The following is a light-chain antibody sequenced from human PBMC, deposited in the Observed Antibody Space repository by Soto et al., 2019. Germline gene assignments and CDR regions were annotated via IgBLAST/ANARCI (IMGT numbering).Light chain of an antibody. Sequence: DIQMTQPPSSLSASVGDRVTITCRASQSISSYLNWYQQKPGKAPKLLIYAASSLQSGVPSRFSGSASGTDFTLTISTLQPEDFATYYCQQSYSTITFGQGTRLEIK. V-gene: IGKV1-39*01. CDR1: QSISSY. CDR3: QQSYSTIT. J-gene: IGKJ5*01. CDR2: AAS.